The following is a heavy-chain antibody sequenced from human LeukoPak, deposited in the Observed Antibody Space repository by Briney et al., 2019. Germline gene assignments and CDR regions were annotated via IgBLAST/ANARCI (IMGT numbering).Heavy chain of an antibody. CDR1: GYTFTGYY. V-gene: IGHV1-2*02. J-gene: IGHJ5*02. CDR3: ARVVAAAVSHWFDP. CDR2: INPNSGGT. D-gene: IGHD6-13*01. Sequence: ASVKVSCKASGYTFTGYYMHWVRQAPGQGLEWMGWINPNSGGTNYAQKFQGRVTMTRDTSISTAYMELSRLRSDDTAVYYCARVVAAAVSHWFDPWGQGTLATVSS.